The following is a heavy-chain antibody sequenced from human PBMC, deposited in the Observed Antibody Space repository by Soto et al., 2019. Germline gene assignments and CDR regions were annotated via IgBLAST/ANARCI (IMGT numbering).Heavy chain of an antibody. CDR1: GFTFTSYA. Sequence: EVQLLESGGGLVQPGGSLRLSCAASGFTFTSYAMSWVRQAPGKGLERVSAISGSGGSTDYAESVKGRFTISRDNSKNTLYLQMNSLRAEDTAVYYCANYDSSGYYYRHFQHWGQGTLVTVSS. CDR2: ISGSGGST. V-gene: IGHV3-23*01. CDR3: ANYDSSGYYYRHFQH. J-gene: IGHJ1*01. D-gene: IGHD3-22*01.